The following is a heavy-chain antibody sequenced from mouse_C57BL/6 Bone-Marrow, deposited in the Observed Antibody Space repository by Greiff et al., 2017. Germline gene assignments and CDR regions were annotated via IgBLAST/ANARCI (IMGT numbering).Heavy chain of an antibody. CDR3: AREVTTGPYFDV. Sequence: QVQLQQPGAELVKPGASVKMSCKASGYTFTSYWITWVKQRPGQGLEWIGDIYPGSGSTNYNEKFKGTATLTVDTSSSTAYMQLSSLTSEDSAVYDCAREVTTGPYFDVWGTGTTATGSS. D-gene: IGHD1-1*01. J-gene: IGHJ1*03. CDR2: IYPGSGST. CDR1: GYTFTSYW. V-gene: IGHV1-55*01.